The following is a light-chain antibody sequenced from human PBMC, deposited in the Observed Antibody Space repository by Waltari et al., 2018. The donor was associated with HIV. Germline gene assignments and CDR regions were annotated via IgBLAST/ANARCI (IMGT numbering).Light chain of an antibody. CDR2: RKE. Sequence: QSLLTQSPSASGTPGPRVTISCSGSSSNIGTHYVDWYQQVPGTASNRLPQRKEQRPSGFPDRSSGSKAGASAYLAVSGLRSEDEGDYYGATCDDRLSGEVFGGGTKLTVL. V-gene: IGLV1-47*01. CDR3: ATCDDRLSGEV. CDR1: SSNIGTHY. J-gene: IGLJ2*01.